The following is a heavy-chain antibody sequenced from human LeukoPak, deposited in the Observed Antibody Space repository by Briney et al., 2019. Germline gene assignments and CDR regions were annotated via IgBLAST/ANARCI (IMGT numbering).Heavy chain of an antibody. Sequence: ASVKVSCKAAGYTFTGYYMHWVRQAPGQGLEWMGWMNPDGGGTDYAQKFQGRVTMTRDTSISTAYMEVTRLRSDDTAVYYCARGYYDILTGYYAGGSYHYYYMHVWGKGTTVTVSS. V-gene: IGHV1-2*02. CDR2: MNPDGGGT. D-gene: IGHD3-9*01. CDR1: GYTFTGYY. J-gene: IGHJ6*03. CDR3: ARGYYDILTGYYAGGSYHYYYMHV.